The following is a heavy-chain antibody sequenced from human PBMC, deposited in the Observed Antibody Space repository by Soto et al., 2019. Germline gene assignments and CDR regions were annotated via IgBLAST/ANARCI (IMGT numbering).Heavy chain of an antibody. CDR3: ARILAARSGDY. D-gene: IGHD6-6*01. V-gene: IGHV1-69*01. CDR1: GGTFSSYA. J-gene: IGHJ4*02. CDR2: IIPIFGTA. Sequence: QVQLVQSGAEMKKPGSSVKVSCNASGGTFSSYAISWVRQAPGQGLEWMGGIIPIFGTANYAQKFQGRVTITADESTSTAYMELSCLRSEDTAVYYCARILAARSGDYWGQGTLVTVSS.